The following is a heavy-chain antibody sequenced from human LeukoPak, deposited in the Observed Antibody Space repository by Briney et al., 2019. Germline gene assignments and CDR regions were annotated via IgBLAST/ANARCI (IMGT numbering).Heavy chain of an antibody. CDR2: ITSSSSYI. CDR3: ARDPYSGNYGAYYYYYMDV. J-gene: IGHJ6*03. CDR1: GFTFDDYG. V-gene: IGHV3-21*06. D-gene: IGHD1-26*01. Sequence: GGSLRLSCAASGFTFDDYGLSWVRQAPGKGLEWVSSITSSSSYIYYADSVKGRFTISRDNAKNSLYLQMDSLRVEDTAEYYCARDPYSGNYGAYYYYYMDVWGKGTTDTVSS.